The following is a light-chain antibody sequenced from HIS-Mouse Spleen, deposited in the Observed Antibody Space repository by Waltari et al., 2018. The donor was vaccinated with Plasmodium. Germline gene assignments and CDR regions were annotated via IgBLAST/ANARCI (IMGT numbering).Light chain of an antibody. CDR1: QSISSY. V-gene: IGKV1-39*01. CDR2: AAS. CDR3: QQSYSTPPT. J-gene: IGKJ4*01. Sequence: DIQMTQSPSSLSASVGDRVTITCRASQSISSYLNWYQQKPGKAPKHLIYAASSLQSGVPSRFSGSGSGTDFTLTISSLQPEDFATYYWQQSYSTPPTFGGGTKVEIK.